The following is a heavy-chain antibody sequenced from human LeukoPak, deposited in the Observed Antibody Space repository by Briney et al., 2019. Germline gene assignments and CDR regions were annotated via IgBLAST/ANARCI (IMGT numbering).Heavy chain of an antibody. CDR2: INPNSGGA. CDR1: GYTFTGYY. J-gene: IGHJ4*02. CDR3: ARGRDELDY. D-gene: IGHD1-1*01. Sequence: ASVKVSCKASGYTFTGYYMYWVRQAPGQVLEWMGWINPNSGGANYAQKFQVRVTMTRDRSISTAYMELSRLRSDDTAVYYCARGRDELDYWGQGTLVTVSS. V-gene: IGHV1-2*02.